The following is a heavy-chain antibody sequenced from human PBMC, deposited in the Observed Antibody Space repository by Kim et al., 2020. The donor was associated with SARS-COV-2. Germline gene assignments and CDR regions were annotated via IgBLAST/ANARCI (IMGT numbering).Heavy chain of an antibody. CDR3: ARVGNNYRLDY. V-gene: IGHV3-21*01. Sequence: GGSLRLSCAASGFTFSSYSMSWVRQAPGKGLEWVSSISSNSKYTYYADSVKGRLTISRDNAKNSLYLQMNSLRADDTAVFYCARVGNNYRLDYWGQGTLV. D-gene: IGHD3-10*01. J-gene: IGHJ4*02. CDR1: GFTFSSYS. CDR2: ISSNSKYT.